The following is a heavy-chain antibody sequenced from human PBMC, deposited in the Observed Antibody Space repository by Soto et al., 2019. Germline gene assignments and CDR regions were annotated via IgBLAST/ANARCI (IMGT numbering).Heavy chain of an antibody. CDR2: IIPIFGTA. CDR3: ARTYCSSTSCSWWYYGMDV. Sequence: ASVKVSCKASGGTFSSYAISWVRQAPGQGLEWMGGIIPIFGTANYAQKFQGRVTITADESTSTAYMELSSLRSEDTAVYYCARTYCSSTSCSWWYYGMDVWGQGTTGTV. D-gene: IGHD2-2*01. CDR1: GGTFSSYA. V-gene: IGHV1-69*13. J-gene: IGHJ6*02.